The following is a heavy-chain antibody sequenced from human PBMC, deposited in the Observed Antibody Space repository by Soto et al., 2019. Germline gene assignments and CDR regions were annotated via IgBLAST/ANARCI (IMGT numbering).Heavy chain of an antibody. V-gene: IGHV1-8*01. J-gene: IGHJ2*01. Sequence: QVQLVQSGAEVKKPGASVKVSCKASGYTFTSYDINWVRQATGQGLEWMGWMNPNSGNTGYAQKFQGRVTMTRNTSISTAYRELSSLRSEDTAVYYCARVNYYDSSLYFDLWGRGTLVTVSS. CDR1: GYTFTSYD. CDR2: MNPNSGNT. D-gene: IGHD3-22*01. CDR3: ARVNYYDSSLYFDL.